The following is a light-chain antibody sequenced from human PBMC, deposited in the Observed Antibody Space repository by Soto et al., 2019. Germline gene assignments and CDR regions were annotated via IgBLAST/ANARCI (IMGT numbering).Light chain of an antibody. V-gene: IGLV1-44*01. CDR3: AAWDDSLNGVV. Sequence: QSVLTQPPSASGTPGQRVTISCSGSSSNIGSHTVNWYQQLPGTAPRLLIYNTYYRPPGVPDRFSGSKSGTSASLAISGLQSEDEADYYCAAWDDSLNGVVFGGGTKVTVL. J-gene: IGLJ2*01. CDR2: NTY. CDR1: SSNIGSHT.